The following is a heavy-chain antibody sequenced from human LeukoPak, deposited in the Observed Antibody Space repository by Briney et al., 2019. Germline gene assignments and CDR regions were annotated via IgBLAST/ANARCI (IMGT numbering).Heavy chain of an antibody. CDR2: IFYSGTT. V-gene: IGHV4-59*13. J-gene: IGHJ3*02. CDR3: AREVHDYVWGSQHDALDI. D-gene: IGHD3-16*01. Sequence: PSETLSLTCNVSGGSISSYYWSWIREPPGKGLEWIGFIFYSGTTNYNPSLKSRVTISVDTSKNQFSLKLSSVTAADTAVYYCAREVHDYVWGSQHDALDIWGQGTMVTVSS. CDR1: GGSISSYY.